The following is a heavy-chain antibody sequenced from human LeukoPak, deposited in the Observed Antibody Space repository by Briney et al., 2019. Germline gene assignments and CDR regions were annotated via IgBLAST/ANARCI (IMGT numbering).Heavy chain of an antibody. CDR3: ARVYRWLHPNDAFDI. CDR2: ITPNSGGT. Sequence: GASVKVSCKASGYTSTGYYMHWVRQAPGQGLEWMGWITPNSGGTNYAQKFQGRVTMTSDTSISTAYMELSRLRSNDTAVYYCARVYRWLHPNDAFDIWGQGTMVTVSS. CDR1: GYTSTGYY. J-gene: IGHJ3*02. D-gene: IGHD5-12*01. V-gene: IGHV1-2*02.